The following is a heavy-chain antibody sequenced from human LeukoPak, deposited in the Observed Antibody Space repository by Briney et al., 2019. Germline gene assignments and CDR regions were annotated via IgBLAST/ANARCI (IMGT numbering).Heavy chain of an antibody. Sequence: GGSLRLSCAASGFTFSSYSMNWVRQAPGKGLEWVSYISSSSSNIYYADSVKGRFTISRDNAKNSLYLQMNSLRAEDTAVYYCARVKVVPAAIRVYYYMDVWGKGTTVTVSS. CDR1: GFTFSSYS. V-gene: IGHV3-48*04. CDR3: ARVKVVPAAIRVYYYMDV. D-gene: IGHD2-2*01. J-gene: IGHJ6*03. CDR2: ISSSSSNI.